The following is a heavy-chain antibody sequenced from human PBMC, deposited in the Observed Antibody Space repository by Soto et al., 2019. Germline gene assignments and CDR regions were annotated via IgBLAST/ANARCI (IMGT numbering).Heavy chain of an antibody. V-gene: IGHV1-2*04. J-gene: IGHJ6*02. CDR1: GYTFTGYY. CDR3: ARDLSGGYDSDYYYYYGMDL. Sequence: ASVKVSCKASGYTFTGYYMHWVRQAPGQGLEWMGWINPNSGGTNYAQKFQGWVTMTRDTSISTAYMELSRLRSDDTAVYYCARDLSGGYDSDYYYYYGMDLWGQGTTVTVSS. D-gene: IGHD5-12*01. CDR2: INPNSGGT.